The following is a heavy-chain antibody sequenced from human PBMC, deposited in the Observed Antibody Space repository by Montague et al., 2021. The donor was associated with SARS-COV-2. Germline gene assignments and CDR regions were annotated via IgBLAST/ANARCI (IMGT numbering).Heavy chain of an antibody. V-gene: IGHV4-34*01. CDR2: INHSGRT. Sequence: SETLSLTCAVYGVSFSDHFWCWIRQPPGKGLEWIGEINHSGRTTYSPSLRFRVSMSIDTSKYQFSLHLRSLTAADAAVYYCARVNYGEVDYWGPGTLVTVSS. CDR1: GVSFSDHF. D-gene: IGHD4-17*01. J-gene: IGHJ4*02. CDR3: ARVNYGEVDY.